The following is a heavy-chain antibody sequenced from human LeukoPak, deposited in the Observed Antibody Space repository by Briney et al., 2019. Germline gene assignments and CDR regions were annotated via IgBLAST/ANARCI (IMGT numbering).Heavy chain of an antibody. CDR1: GGSISSSSYY. V-gene: IGHV4-39*01. D-gene: IGHD3-22*01. Sequence: SETLSLTCTVSGGSISSSSYYWGWIRQPPGKGLEWIGSIYYSGSTYYNPSLKSRVTISVDTSKNQFSLKLSSVTAADTAVYYCARGPDYDSSGSGQVNWFDPWGQGTLVTVSS. CDR2: IYYSGST. CDR3: ARGPDYDSSGSGQVNWFDP. J-gene: IGHJ5*02.